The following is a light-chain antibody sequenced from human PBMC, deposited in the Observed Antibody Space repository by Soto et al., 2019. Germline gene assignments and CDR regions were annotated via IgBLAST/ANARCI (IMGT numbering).Light chain of an antibody. V-gene: IGKV1-27*01. CDR1: QGIRHY. CDR2: EAS. J-gene: IGKJ5*01. Sequence: DIQMTQSPSSLSASVGDRVTITCRASQGIRHYLAWYQQKPGKVPKLLICEASNLQSGVPSRFRGGGSGTDFTLTISSLQPEDSATYYCQQVNNYPITFGQGTRLEIK. CDR3: QQVNNYPIT.